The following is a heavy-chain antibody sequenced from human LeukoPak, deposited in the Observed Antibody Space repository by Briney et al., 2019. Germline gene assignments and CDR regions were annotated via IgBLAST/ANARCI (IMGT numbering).Heavy chain of an antibody. J-gene: IGHJ4*02. V-gene: IGHV1-2*06. D-gene: IGHD2-2*01. CDR2: INPNSGGT. CDR3: ARTRVGCSSTGCYPRSLVFDY. CDR1: GYTFTGYY. Sequence: ASVKVSCKASGYTFTGYYMHWVRQAPGQGLEWMGRINPNSGGTNYAQKFQGRVTMTRDTSISTAYMELSRLRSDDTAVYYCARTRVGCSSTGCYPRSLVFDYWGQGTLVTVSS.